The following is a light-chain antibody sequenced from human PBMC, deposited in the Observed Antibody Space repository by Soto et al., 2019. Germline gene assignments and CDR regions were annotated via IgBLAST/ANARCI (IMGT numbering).Light chain of an antibody. Sequence: DIVMTQSPDSLAVSLGERATINCKSSQSVLYSSNNKNYLAWYQQKPGQPPKLLIYWASTRESGVPDRFSGSGSGTDFPLTISSLQAEDVAVYYCQQYYSTPITFGQGTRLEI. CDR2: WAS. V-gene: IGKV4-1*01. J-gene: IGKJ5*01. CDR1: QSVLYSSNNKNY. CDR3: QQYYSTPIT.